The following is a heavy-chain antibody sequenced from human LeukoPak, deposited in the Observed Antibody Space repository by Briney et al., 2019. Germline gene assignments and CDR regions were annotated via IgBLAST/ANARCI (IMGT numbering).Heavy chain of an antibody. CDR3: ARDRGPPPYYVMDV. CDR2: ISSSGSTI. CDR1: GFTFSDYY. V-gene: IGHV3-11*01. Sequence: GGSLRLSCAASGFTFSDYYMSWIRQAPGKGLEWVSYISSSGSTIYYADSVKGRFTISRDNAKNSLYLQMHSLRAEDTAVYYCARDRGPPPYYVMDVWGQGTTVTVSS. J-gene: IGHJ6*02.